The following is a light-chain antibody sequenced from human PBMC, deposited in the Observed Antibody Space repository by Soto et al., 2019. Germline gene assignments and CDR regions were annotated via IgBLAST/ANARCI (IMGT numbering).Light chain of an antibody. J-gene: IGKJ1*01. Sequence: DIQMTQSPSTLSASVGDRVTITCRASRSISSWLAWYQQKPGKAPKLLIYDASSLESGAPSRFSGSGSGTEFTLTIRGLQPDDFATYYCQQYSSYPWTFGQGTKVDIK. CDR3: QQYSSYPWT. CDR1: RSISSW. CDR2: DAS. V-gene: IGKV1-5*01.